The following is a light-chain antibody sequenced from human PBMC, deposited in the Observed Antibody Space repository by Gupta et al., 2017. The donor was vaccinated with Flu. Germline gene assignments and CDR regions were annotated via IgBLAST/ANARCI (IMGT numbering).Light chain of an antibody. J-gene: IGLJ2*01. CDR2: DVT. CDR1: VGGYVY. V-gene: IGLV2-11*01. Sequence: VGGYVYVSWYQQHPGKVPKIMIYDVTKRASGVPYRFSGAKSGNTACRTVAGLQAEDDADYYCCSYAGSYAGNYYLFGGGTKLTVL. CDR3: CSYAGSYAGNYYL.